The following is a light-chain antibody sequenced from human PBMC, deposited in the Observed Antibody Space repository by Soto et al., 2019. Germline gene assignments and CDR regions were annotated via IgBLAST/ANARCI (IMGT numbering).Light chain of an antibody. J-gene: IGKJ4*01. Sequence: DIQMTQSPSSVSAAVGDRVTITCRASQGINKWLAWYQQKPGKAPQLLISAASTLRSGVPSRFSGSGSGPDFILPTSNLQPEDFATYFCQQANSFPLPFGGGTRVEI. CDR2: AAS. CDR3: QQANSFPLP. V-gene: IGKV1-12*01. CDR1: QGINKW.